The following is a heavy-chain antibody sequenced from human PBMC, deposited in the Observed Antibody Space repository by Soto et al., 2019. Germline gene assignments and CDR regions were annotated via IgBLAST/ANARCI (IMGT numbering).Heavy chain of an antibody. V-gene: IGHV4-4*02. J-gene: IGHJ4*02. D-gene: IGHD6-13*01. CDR2: IYQSGST. Sequence: SETLSLTCAVSGGAIISSKWWSWVRQPPGKGLEWIGEIYQSGSTNYNPSLESRVRMSVDKSRNQFSLKLTSVSAADTAVYYCARASATIAAAAIFDYWGQGTLVTV. CDR3: ARASATIAAAAIFDY. CDR1: GGAIISSKW.